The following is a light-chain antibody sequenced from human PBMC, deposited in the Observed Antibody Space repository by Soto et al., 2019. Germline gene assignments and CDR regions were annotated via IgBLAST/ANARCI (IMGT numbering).Light chain of an antibody. CDR2: DAS. CDR3: QQYNTYLTWT. V-gene: IGKV1-5*01. J-gene: IGKJ1*01. Sequence: DIQMTQSPSTLSASVGDRVTITCRASQSIRSWLAWYQQKPGKAPRLLIYDASNLESGVPSRFSGSGSRTEFTLTITSLQPEDAATYYCQQYNTYLTWTFGQGAKVDIK. CDR1: QSIRSW.